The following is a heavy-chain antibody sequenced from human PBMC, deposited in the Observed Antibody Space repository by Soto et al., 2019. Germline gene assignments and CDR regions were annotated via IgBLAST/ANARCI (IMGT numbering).Heavy chain of an antibody. D-gene: IGHD3-10*01. CDR1: GFTFSSYG. CDR2: ISYDGSNK. V-gene: IGHV3-30*18. Sequence: GGSLRLSCAASGFTFSSYGMHWVRQAPGKGLEWVAVISYDGSNKYYADSVKGRFTISRDNSKNRLYLQMNSLRAEDTAVYYCAKDPRITMVRGVMDLYYYYGMDVWGQGTTVTVSS. CDR3: AKDPRITMVRGVMDLYYYYGMDV. J-gene: IGHJ6*02.